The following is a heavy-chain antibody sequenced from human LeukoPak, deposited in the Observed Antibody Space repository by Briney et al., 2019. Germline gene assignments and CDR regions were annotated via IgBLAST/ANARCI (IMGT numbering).Heavy chain of an antibody. Sequence: SETLSLTCAVYGGSFSGYYWSWIRQPPGKGLEWIGEINHSGSTNYNPSLKSRVTILVDTSKNQFSLKLSSVTAADTAVYYCARLSARGYGSGSPPPYYYYYYGMDVWGQGTTVTVSS. J-gene: IGHJ6*02. V-gene: IGHV4-34*01. CDR2: INHSGST. D-gene: IGHD3-10*01. CDR1: GGSFSGYY. CDR3: ARLSARGYGSGSPPPYYYYYYGMDV.